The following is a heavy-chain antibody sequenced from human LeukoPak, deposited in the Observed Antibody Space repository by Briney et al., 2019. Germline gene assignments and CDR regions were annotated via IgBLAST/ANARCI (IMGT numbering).Heavy chain of an antibody. V-gene: IGHV3-73*01. J-gene: IGHJ4*02. Sequence: GGSLRLSCAASGFTFSGSGVQWVRQASGKGLEWVGRIRSKTNSYATAYAASVKGSFTISRDDSRNTAYLQMNSLKAEDTAVYYCTVIVGLPSWGQGTLVTVSS. D-gene: IGHD3-22*01. CDR3: TVIVGLPS. CDR2: IRSKTNSYAT. CDR1: GFTFSGSG.